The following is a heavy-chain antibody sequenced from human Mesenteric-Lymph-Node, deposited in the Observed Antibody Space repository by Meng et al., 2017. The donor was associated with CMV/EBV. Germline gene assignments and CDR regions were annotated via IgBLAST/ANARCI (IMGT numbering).Heavy chain of an antibody. CDR3: ARGEGIVATTNNWFDP. V-gene: IGHV4-59*02. CDR1: GGSVSDDY. CDR2: FYYSGST. J-gene: IGHJ5*02. Sequence: GSLRLSCTVSGGSVSDDYWSWIRQPPGKGLEWIGYFYYSGSTNYNPSLKSRITISVDTSKNQFSLKLTSVTAADTAIYYCARGEGIVATTNNWFDPWDQGTLVTVSS. D-gene: IGHD5-12*01.